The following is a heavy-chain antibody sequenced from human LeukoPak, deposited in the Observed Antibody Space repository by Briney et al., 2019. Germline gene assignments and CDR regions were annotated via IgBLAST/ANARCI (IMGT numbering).Heavy chain of an antibody. CDR1: GGSISGYY. Sequence: SETLSLTCTVSGGSISGYYWSWIRQPPGKGLEWIGHIYYSGSTNYNPSLKSRVTISLDTSKNQFSLKLSSVTAADTAVYFCARSKWGYAFDIWGQGTMVTFSS. CDR3: ARSKWGYAFDI. D-gene: IGHD7-27*01. CDR2: IYYSGST. V-gene: IGHV4-59*01. J-gene: IGHJ3*02.